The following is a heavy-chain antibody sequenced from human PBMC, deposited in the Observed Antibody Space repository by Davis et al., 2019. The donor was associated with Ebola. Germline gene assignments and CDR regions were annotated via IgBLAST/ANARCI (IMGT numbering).Heavy chain of an antibody. D-gene: IGHD3-3*01. J-gene: IGHJ6*02. CDR1: GYTFTNYG. CDR3: ARCNYDFWSGIGAGYYGMDV. Sequence: AASVKVSCKTSGYTFTNYGITWVRQAPGQGPEWMGWISPYNGKTKYAQKVQDRVTMTTDTSTSTVYMELRGLASDDTAVYYCARCNYDFWSGIGAGYYGMDVWGQGTRVTVSS. V-gene: IGHV1-18*01. CDR2: ISPYNGKT.